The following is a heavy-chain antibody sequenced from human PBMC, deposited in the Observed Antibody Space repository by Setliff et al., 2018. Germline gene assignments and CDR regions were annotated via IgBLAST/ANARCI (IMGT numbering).Heavy chain of an antibody. CDR3: ARLQFYSSGWYRDDY. CDR1: GFSFSSYS. V-gene: IGHV3-21*01. CDR2: ISSSGVYI. D-gene: IGHD6-19*01. J-gene: IGHJ4*02. Sequence: GGSLRLSCAASGFSFSSYSMNWVRQAPGKGLEWVSFISSSGVYIKYADSVKGRFTISRDNAKNSLYLQINSLRAEDTAVYYCARLQFYSSGWYRDDYWGQGTLVTVSS.